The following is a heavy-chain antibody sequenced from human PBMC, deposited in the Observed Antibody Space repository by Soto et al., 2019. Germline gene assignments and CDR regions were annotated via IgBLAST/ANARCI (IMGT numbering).Heavy chain of an antibody. Sequence: PSGPLSPTASATVGPVRGGSDDATWLRHPPGKGLEWIGFIYHSGNTNYNPSLKSRVTISGDTSKSQFSLQLTSVTAADTALYYCARVKMTTFGGLILSRAFHIWGQGTMVT. CDR2: IYHSGNT. CDR3: ARVKMTTFGGLILSRAFHI. CDR1: VGPVRGGSDD. J-gene: IGHJ3*02. D-gene: IGHD3-16*01. V-gene: IGHV4-61*01.